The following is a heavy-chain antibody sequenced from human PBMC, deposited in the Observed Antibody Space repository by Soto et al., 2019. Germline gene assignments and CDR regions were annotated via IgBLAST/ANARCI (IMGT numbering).Heavy chain of an antibody. CDR2: SYYSGST. Sequence: QVQLQESGPGLVKPSETLSLTCTVSGGSISSYYWSWIRQPPGKGLEWIGYSYYSGSTNYNPSLQSRVTISVDTSKNQFSLKLSSVTAADTAVYYCARVSARSSSSWYVPGGYYYYGMDVWGQGTTVTVSS. J-gene: IGHJ6*02. CDR1: GGSISSYY. V-gene: IGHV4-59*01. CDR3: ARVSARSSSSWYVPGGYYYYGMDV. D-gene: IGHD6-13*01.